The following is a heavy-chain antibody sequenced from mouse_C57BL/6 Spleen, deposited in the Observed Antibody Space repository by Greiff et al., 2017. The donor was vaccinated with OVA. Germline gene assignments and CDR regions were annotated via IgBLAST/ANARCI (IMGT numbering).Heavy chain of an antibody. V-gene: IGHV1-39*01. J-gene: IGHJ3*01. Sequence: VQLQQSGPELVKPGASVKISCKASGYSFTDYYMNWVKQSTGKSLEWIGVINPNNGTTSYNQKFKGKATLTADQSSSTAYMQLNSLTAEDSAVCYCARGFAYWGQGTLVTVSA. CDR1: GYSFTDYY. CDR2: INPNNGTT. CDR3: ARGFAY.